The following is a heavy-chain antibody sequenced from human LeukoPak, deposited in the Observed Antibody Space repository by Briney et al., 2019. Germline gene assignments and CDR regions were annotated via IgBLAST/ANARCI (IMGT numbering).Heavy chain of an antibody. V-gene: IGHV3-30*18. D-gene: IGHD3-22*01. J-gene: IGHJ1*01. CDR3: AKEDVVVITIRYFQH. CDR1: GFTFSSYG. CDR2: ISYDGSNK. Sequence: GRSLRLSCAASGFTFSSYGMHWVRQAPGKGLEWVAVISYDGSNKYYADSVKGRFTISRDNSKNTLYLQMDSLRTEDTAIYYCAKEDVVVITIRYFQHWGQGTLVTVSS.